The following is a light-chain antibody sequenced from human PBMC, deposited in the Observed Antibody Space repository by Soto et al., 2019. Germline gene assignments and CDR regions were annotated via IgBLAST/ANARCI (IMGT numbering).Light chain of an antibody. Sequence: DIQMTQSPSSVSASVGDTVIITCRASHGIRNWLAWYQQRPGRAPNLLIYTASSLQTGVPSRFSGGGSGTDFTLTISSLQPEDSAIFYCQQTNSFPWTFGQGTKVEIK. CDR2: TAS. J-gene: IGKJ1*01. CDR3: QQTNSFPWT. V-gene: IGKV1-12*01. CDR1: HGIRNW.